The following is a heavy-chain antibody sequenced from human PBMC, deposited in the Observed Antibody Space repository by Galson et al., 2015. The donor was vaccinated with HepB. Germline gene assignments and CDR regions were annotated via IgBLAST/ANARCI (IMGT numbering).Heavy chain of an antibody. V-gene: IGHV1-3*01. CDR3: ACSYGDYDFAFDI. CDR1: GYTFTSYA. J-gene: IGHJ3*02. D-gene: IGHD4-17*01. CDR2: INAGNGNT. Sequence: SVKVSCKASGYTFTSYAMHWVRQAPGQRLEWMGWINAGNGNTKYSQKFQGRVTITRDTSASTAYMELSSLRSEDTAVYYCACSYGDYDFAFDIWGQGTMVTVSS.